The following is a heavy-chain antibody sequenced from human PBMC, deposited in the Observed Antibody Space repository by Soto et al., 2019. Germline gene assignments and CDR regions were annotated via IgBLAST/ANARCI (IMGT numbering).Heavy chain of an antibody. CDR2: IYYSGST. J-gene: IGHJ3*02. Sequence: SETLSLTCTVSGGSISSSSYYWGWIRQPPGKGLEWIGSIYYSGSTYYNPSLKSRVTISVDTSKTQFSLKLSSVTAADTAVYYCARHGDIVVVPAAIGAFDIWGQGTMVTVSS. CDR1: GGSISSSSYY. CDR3: ARHGDIVVVPAAIGAFDI. D-gene: IGHD2-2*01. V-gene: IGHV4-39*01.